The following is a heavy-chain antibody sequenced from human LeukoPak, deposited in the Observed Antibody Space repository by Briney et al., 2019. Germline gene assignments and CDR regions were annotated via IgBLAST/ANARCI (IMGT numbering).Heavy chain of an antibody. D-gene: IGHD3-16*01. J-gene: IGHJ4*02. CDR3: ARARFREGEFDY. CDR1: GGSISSYY. V-gene: IGHV4-59*01. CDR2: IYYSGST. Sequence: SETLSLTCTVSGGSISSYYWSWIRQPPGKGLEWIGYIYYSGSTNYNPSLKSRVTISVDTSKNQFSLKLSSVTAADTAVYYYARARFREGEFDYWGQGTLVTVSS.